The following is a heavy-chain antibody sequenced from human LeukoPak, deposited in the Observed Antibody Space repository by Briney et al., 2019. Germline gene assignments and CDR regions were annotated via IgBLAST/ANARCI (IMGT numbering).Heavy chain of an antibody. D-gene: IGHD4-11*01. V-gene: IGHV4-4*02. Sequence: SGTLSLTCAVSGGSISSSNWWSWVRQPPGKGLEWIGEIYHSGSTNYNPSLKSRVTISVDKSKNQFSLKLSSVTAADAAVYYCARENSNHVFYMDVWGKGTTVTVSS. J-gene: IGHJ6*03. CDR1: GGSISSSNW. CDR3: ARENSNHVFYMDV. CDR2: IYHSGST.